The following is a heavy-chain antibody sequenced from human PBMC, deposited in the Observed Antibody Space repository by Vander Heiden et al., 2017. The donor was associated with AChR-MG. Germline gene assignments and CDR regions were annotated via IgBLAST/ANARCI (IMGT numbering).Heavy chain of an antibody. V-gene: IGHV1-8*01. CDR3: ARSIFWSRGYSGYGPG. CDR2: MNPNSGNT. CDR1: GYTFTSYD. D-gene: IGHD5-12*01. J-gene: IGHJ4*02. Sequence: QLQLVQSGAEAKKPGASVKVSCKATGYTFTSYDIDWVRQATGQGLEWMGWMNPNSGNTGYAQKFQGRVTMTRNTSISTAYMELSSLRSEDTAVYYCARSIFWSRGYSGYGPGWGQGTLVTVSS.